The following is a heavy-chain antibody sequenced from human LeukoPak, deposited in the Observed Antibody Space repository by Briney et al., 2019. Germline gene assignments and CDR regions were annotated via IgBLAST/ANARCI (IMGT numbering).Heavy chain of an antibody. J-gene: IGHJ3*02. CDR2: ISGSGGST. V-gene: IGHV3-23*01. Sequence: GGSLRLSCAASGFTFSSYAMSWVRQAPGKGLEWVSAISGSGGSTYYADSVKGRFTISRDNSKNTLYLQMNSLRAEDTAVYYCAKVLGGSYASEVGALDIWGQGTMVTVSS. D-gene: IGHD1-26*01. CDR3: AKVLGGSYASEVGALDI. CDR1: GFTFSSYA.